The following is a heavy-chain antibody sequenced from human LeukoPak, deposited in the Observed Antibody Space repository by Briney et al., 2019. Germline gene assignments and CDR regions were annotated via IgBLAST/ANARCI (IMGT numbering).Heavy chain of an antibody. CDR2: IRSSGSTI. J-gene: IGHJ6*04. Sequence: GGSLTPSCPPSGFTSSSFEMKWVRQAHGKGLEWVSYIRSSGSTIYYANSVKGRFTISRDQAKNSLYLQMNSLRAKDTDVYYCAEVGITMIGGVWGKGTTVTISS. V-gene: IGHV3-48*03. CDR3: AEVGITMIGGV. CDR1: GFTSSSFE. D-gene: IGHD3-10*02.